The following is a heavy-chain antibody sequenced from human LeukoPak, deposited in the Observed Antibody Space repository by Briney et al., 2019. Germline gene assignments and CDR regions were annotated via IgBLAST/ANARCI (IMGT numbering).Heavy chain of an antibody. Sequence: GESLKISCKASEYIFSTHWIAWVRQMPGKGLEWMGFIHPADSHTTYSPSFQGQVTFSADKSTNTAYLQWSSLKASDTAMYYCARPSQLVMGISIGLFDHWGRGTLVTVSS. CDR2: IHPADSHT. J-gene: IGHJ4*02. V-gene: IGHV5-51*01. CDR1: EYIFSTHW. CDR3: ARPSQLVMGISIGLFDH. D-gene: IGHD3-22*01.